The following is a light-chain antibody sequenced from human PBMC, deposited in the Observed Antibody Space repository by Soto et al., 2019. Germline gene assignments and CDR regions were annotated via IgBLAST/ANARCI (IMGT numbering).Light chain of an antibody. J-gene: IGKJ1*01. CDR1: QSVSSSY. Sequence: EIVLTQFPGTLSLSPGERATLSCRASQSVSSSYLAWYQQKPGQAPRLLIYGASSRATGIPDRFSGSGSGTDFTLTISRLEPEDFAVYYCQQYGSSLGWTFGQGTKVDIK. CDR3: QQYGSSLGWT. CDR2: GAS. V-gene: IGKV3-20*01.